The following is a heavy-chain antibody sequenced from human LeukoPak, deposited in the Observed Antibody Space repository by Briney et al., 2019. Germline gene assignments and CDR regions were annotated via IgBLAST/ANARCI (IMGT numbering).Heavy chain of an antibody. Sequence: SETLSLTCTVSGGSISSHYWSWIRQPPGKGLEWIRYIYYSGSTNYNPSLKSRVTISVDTSKNQFSLKLSSVTAADTAVYYCARVGKAIFGVVIISGAFDIWGQGTKVTVSS. J-gene: IGHJ3*02. CDR3: ARVGKAIFGVVIISGAFDI. V-gene: IGHV4-59*11. CDR1: GGSISSHY. CDR2: IYYSGST. D-gene: IGHD3-3*01.